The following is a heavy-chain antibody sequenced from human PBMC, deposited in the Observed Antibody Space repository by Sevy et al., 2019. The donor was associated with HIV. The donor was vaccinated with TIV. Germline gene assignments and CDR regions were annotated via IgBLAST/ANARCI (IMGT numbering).Heavy chain of an antibody. CDR1: GLTFTSYY. Sequence: ASVKVSYKASGLTFTSYYMHWVRQAPGQGLEWMGMMNPGGGGTSYAQKFQGRVTMTRDTSTSTVLMELSSLRSEDTAVYYCAAGPEIALWSPPVGHWGQGTLVTVSS. V-gene: IGHV1-46*01. D-gene: IGHD5-18*01. J-gene: IGHJ4*02. CDR3: AAGPEIALWSPPVGH. CDR2: MNPGGGGT.